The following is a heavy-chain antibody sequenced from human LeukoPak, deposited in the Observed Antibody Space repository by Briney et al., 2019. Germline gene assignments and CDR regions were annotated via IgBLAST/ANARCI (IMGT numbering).Heavy chain of an antibody. V-gene: IGHV1-69*02. J-gene: IGHJ4*02. CDR2: IIPVVGT. D-gene: IGHD3-22*01. CDR3: ANDDTSGYYQA. Sequence: SVKVSCKASGDTFTIHTITWVRQAPGQGLEWMGRIIPVVGTHYAQKFQGRVTITADKSTSTAYMELSSLRSDDTAVYYCANDDTSGYYQAWGQGTLVTVSS. CDR1: GDTFTIHT.